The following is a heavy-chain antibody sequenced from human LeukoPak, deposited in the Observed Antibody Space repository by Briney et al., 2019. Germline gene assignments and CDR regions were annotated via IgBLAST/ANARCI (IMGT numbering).Heavy chain of an antibody. Sequence: SETLSLTCTVSGGSISSYQWSWIRQPPGKGLEWIGNIYYSGSANYNPSLESRVIISVDTSKNQFSLKLSPVTAADTAVYYCARVGVDYSGNIIKYFFDYWGQGTLVTVSS. D-gene: IGHD4-23*01. CDR3: ARVGVDYSGNIIKYFFDY. CDR2: IYYSGSA. J-gene: IGHJ4*02. CDR1: GGSISSYQ. V-gene: IGHV4-59*01.